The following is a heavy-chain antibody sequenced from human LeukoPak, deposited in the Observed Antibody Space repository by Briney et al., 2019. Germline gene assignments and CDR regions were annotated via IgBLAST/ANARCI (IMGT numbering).Heavy chain of an antibody. CDR3: ARGISYCGGDCRDFYGLDD. D-gene: IGHD2-21*02. V-gene: IGHV3-9*01. Sequence: GGSLRLSCAASGFNFDDYAMHWVRQAPGKGLEWVSGMTWNGGNLGYADSVRGRFTISRNNAKNSLYLEMRSLRTEDTALYYCARGISYCGGDCRDFYGLDDWGQGTTVTVSS. J-gene: IGHJ6*02. CDR1: GFNFDDYA. CDR2: MTWNGGNL.